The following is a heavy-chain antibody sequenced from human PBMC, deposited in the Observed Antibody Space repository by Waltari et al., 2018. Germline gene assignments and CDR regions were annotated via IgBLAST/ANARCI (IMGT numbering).Heavy chain of an antibody. Sequence: GPGLVKPSETLSLTCTVSGGSLSSYYWSWIRQPPGKGLEWIGYSYYSGNTNYNPSLKSRVTISIDTSNNQFSLKLTSVTAADPAVYYGRGGGSYGGFFDPGGKGTLVTVPP. J-gene: IGHJ5*02. CDR1: GGSLSSYY. D-gene: IGHD1-26*01. CDR2: SYYSGNT. CDR3: RGGGSYGGFFDP. V-gene: IGHV4-59*01.